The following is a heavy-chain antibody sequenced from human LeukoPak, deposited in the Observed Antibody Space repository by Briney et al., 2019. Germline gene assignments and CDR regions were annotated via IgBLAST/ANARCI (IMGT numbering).Heavy chain of an antibody. D-gene: IGHD1-26*01. Sequence: SETLSLTCAVYGGSFSGYYWSWIRQPPGKGLEWIGEINHSGSTNYNPSLKSRVTISVDTSKNQFSLKLSSVTAADTAVYYCARNSGSYLYYYYYYMDVWGKGTTVTVSS. J-gene: IGHJ6*03. CDR1: GGSFSGYY. V-gene: IGHV4-34*01. CDR2: INHSGST. CDR3: ARNSGSYLYYYYYYMDV.